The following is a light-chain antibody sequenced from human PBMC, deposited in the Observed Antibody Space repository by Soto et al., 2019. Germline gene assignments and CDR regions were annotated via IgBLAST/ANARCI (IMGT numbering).Light chain of an antibody. V-gene: IGKV3-15*01. CDR3: QQYNNWPWT. CDR2: GAS. Sequence: EIVMTQSPATLSVSPGERATLSCRASQSVSSNLAWYRQKPGQAPRLLIYGASTRATGIPARFSGSGSGTEFTLTISSLQSEDFAVYYCQQYNNWPWTFGQGTKLEIK. CDR1: QSVSSN. J-gene: IGKJ2*02.